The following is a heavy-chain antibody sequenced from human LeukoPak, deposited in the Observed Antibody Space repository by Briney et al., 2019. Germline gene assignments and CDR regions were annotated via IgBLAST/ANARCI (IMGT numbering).Heavy chain of an antibody. CDR2: ISYDGSNK. V-gene: IGHV3-30-3*01. D-gene: IGHD6-25*01. CDR3: ARDWGSTAAENY. Sequence: PGGSLRLSCAASGFTFSSYAMHWVRQAPGKGLEWVAVISYDGSNKYYADSVKGRFTISRDNSKNTLYLQMNSLRAEDTAVYYCARDWGSTAAENYWGQGTLVTVSS. J-gene: IGHJ4*02. CDR1: GFTFSSYA.